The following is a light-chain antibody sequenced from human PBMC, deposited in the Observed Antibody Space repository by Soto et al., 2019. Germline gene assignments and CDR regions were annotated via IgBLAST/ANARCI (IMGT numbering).Light chain of an antibody. J-gene: IGLJ2*01. CDR2: SNN. V-gene: IGLV1-47*02. CDR1: FSNIGSNY. Sequence: QSVLTQPPSASGTPGQRVTISCSGRFSNIGSNYVYWYQQLPGTAPKLLIYSNNQRPSGVPDRFSGSKSGTSASLAISGLQSEDEADYYCAAWDDSLEVVFGGGTKLTVL. CDR3: AAWDDSLEVV.